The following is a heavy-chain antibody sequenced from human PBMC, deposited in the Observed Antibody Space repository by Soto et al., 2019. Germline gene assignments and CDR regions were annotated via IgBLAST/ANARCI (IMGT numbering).Heavy chain of an antibody. CDR3: AKEKDYDYVWGSYRYTSDY. Sequence: GGSLRLSCAASGFTFSGYAMSWVRQAPGKGLEWASGVSGSGGTLYADSVKGRFTISRDNSKNTLYLQMNSLRAEDAAIYYCAKEKDYDYVWGSYRYTSDYWGQGTLVTVSS. CDR2: VSGSGGT. V-gene: IGHV3-23*01. J-gene: IGHJ4*02. CDR1: GFTFSGYA. D-gene: IGHD3-16*02.